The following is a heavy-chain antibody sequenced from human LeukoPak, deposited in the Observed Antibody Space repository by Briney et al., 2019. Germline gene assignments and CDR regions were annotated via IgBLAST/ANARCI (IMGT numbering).Heavy chain of an antibody. V-gene: IGHV3-30*03. CDR3: AREYIVIVPAAISGDYYYMDV. J-gene: IGHJ6*03. Sequence: GGSLRLSCTASGFSFSSYGMHWVRQAPGKGLEWAAVISYDGSNKYYADSVKGRFTISRDNSKNTLYLQMNSLRAEDTAVYYCAREYIVIVPAAISGDYYYMDVWGKGTTVTVSS. CDR1: GFSFSSYG. D-gene: IGHD2-2*02. CDR2: ISYDGSNK.